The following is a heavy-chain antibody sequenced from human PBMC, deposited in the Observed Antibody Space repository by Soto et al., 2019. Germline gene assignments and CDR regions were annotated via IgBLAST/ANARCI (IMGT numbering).Heavy chain of an antibody. D-gene: IGHD3-10*01. Sequence: PSETLSLTCTVSGGSISSGDYYWSWIRQPPGKGLEWIGYIYYSGSTYYNPSLKSRVTISVDTSKNQFSLKLSSVTAADTAVYYCASMDMVRGVIIDYWGQGTLVTVSS. V-gene: IGHV4-30-4*01. CDR1: GGSISSGDYY. CDR3: ASMDMVRGVIIDY. CDR2: IYYSGST. J-gene: IGHJ4*02.